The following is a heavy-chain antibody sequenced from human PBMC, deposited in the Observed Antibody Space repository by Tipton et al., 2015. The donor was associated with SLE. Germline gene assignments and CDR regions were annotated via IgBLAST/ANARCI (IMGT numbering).Heavy chain of an antibody. J-gene: IGHJ4*02. CDR3: ARHGSGWGPSPYYFDY. CDR2: IYYSGST. V-gene: IGHV4-34*01. CDR1: SGTFTGYH. D-gene: IGHD3-3*01. Sequence: TLSLTCALYSGTFTGYHWSWVRQSPGKGLEWIGSIYYSGSTYYNPSLKSRVTISVDTSKNQFSLRLSSVTAADTAVYYCARHGSGWGPSPYYFDYWGQGTLVTVSS.